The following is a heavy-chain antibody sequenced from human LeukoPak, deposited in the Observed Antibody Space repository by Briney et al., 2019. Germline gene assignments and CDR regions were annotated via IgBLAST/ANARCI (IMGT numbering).Heavy chain of an antibody. CDR1: GGSFSSGSYY. J-gene: IGHJ2*01. V-gene: IGHV4-61*02. Sequence: PSQTLSLTCTVSGGSFSSGSYYWNWIRQPAGKGLEWIGRIYTSGSTNYNPSLKSRVTMSVDTSKNQFSLKLSSVTAADTAVYYCARGCSSTSCYTGYFDLWGRGTLVTVSS. CDR2: IYTSGST. D-gene: IGHD2-2*02. CDR3: ARGCSSTSCYTGYFDL.